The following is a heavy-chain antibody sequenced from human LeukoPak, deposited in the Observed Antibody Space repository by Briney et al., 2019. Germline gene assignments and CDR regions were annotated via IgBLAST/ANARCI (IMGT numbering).Heavy chain of an antibody. V-gene: IGHV3-74*01. CDR3: ARATAGYHSSYFDY. CDR1: GFTFGSPW. J-gene: IGHJ4*02. D-gene: IGHD5-18*01. Sequence: GGSLRLSCAASGFTFGSPWMHWVRQAPGKGLVWVSRINSDGSATAYADSVKGRFTISRDNAENTLYLQMNSLRAEDTAVYYCARATAGYHSSYFDYWGQGTLVTVSS. CDR2: INSDGSAT.